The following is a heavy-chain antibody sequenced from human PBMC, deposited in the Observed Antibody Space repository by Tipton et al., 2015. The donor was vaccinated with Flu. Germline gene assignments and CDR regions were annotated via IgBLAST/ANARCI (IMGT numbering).Heavy chain of an antibody. D-gene: IGHD4-11*01. Sequence: LRLSCGVSGDSISSDYHWGWIRQFPGKGLEWIGTVSRSGSTIYNPSLMSRVTISIDRSKNQFSLNLKSVTAADMAVYYCARRDYTNYVSDPKSWFDPWGQGTLVAVSS. J-gene: IGHJ5*02. V-gene: IGHV4-38-2*01. CDR1: GDSISSDYH. CDR2: VSRSGST. CDR3: ARRDYTNYVSDPKSWFDP.